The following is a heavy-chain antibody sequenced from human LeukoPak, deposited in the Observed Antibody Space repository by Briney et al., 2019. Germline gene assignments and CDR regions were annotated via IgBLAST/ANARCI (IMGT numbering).Heavy chain of an antibody. J-gene: IGHJ3*01. D-gene: IGHD1-26*01. CDR3: ARGYSGNFYNV. Sequence: PSETLSLTCAVYSGSFSGYYWSWIRQTPGKGLEWIGEINHSGITNFNPSLKSRVTISVDTSKTQFSLKLSSVTAADTAVYYCARGYSGNFYNVWGQGTMVTVSS. CDR1: SGSFSGYY. CDR2: INHSGIT. V-gene: IGHV4-34*01.